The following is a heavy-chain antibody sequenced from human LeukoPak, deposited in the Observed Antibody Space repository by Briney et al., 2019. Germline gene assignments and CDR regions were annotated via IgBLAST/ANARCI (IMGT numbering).Heavy chain of an antibody. J-gene: IGHJ4*02. CDR3: ARRSTLYSSGWFYFEY. Sequence: ASVKVSCKASGYTFTNFGISWVRQAPGQGLEGMGWINAHDGKRNYALKHEDRVTMTTDTSTSTVYMELRGLRSDDTAVYYCARRSTLYSSGWFYFEYWGQGTLVTVSS. CDR2: INAHDGKR. V-gene: IGHV1-18*01. CDR1: GYTFTNFG. D-gene: IGHD6-19*01.